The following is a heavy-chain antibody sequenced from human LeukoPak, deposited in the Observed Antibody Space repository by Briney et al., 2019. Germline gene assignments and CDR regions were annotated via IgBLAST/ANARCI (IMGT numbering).Heavy chain of an antibody. D-gene: IGHD6-13*01. Sequence: GGSLRLSCAASGFTFSSYAMSWVRQAPGKGLEWVSAISGSGGSTYYADSVKGRFTISRDNSKNTLYLQMNSLRAADTAVYYCAKGYSSSWYGADYWGQGTLVTVSS. V-gene: IGHV3-23*01. J-gene: IGHJ4*02. CDR1: GFTFSSYA. CDR3: AKGYSSSWYGADY. CDR2: ISGSGGST.